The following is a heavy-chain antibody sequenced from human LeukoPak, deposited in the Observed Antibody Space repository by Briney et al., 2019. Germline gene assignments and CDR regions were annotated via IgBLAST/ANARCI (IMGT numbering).Heavy chain of an antibody. CDR2: ISDSGGST. D-gene: IGHD2-2*01. J-gene: IGHJ5*02. Sequence: PGGSLRLSCVVSGFTFSSYAMSWVRQAPGKGLEWVSGISDSGGSTYYADSVKGRFTISRDNSKNTLYLQMNSLRAEDTAVYYCAKDRHAPGRYCSSTTCFPFDPWGQGTLVTVSS. CDR1: GFTFSSYA. V-gene: IGHV3-23*01. CDR3: AKDRHAPGRYCSSTTCFPFDP.